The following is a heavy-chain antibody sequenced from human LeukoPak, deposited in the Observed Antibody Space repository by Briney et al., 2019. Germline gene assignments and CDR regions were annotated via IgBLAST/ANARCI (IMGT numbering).Heavy chain of an antibody. CDR3: ARASGSYFDWPDDNWFDP. D-gene: IGHD3-9*01. Sequence: SETLSLTCTVSGGSISSYYWSWIRQPPGKGLEWIGYIYYSGSTNYNPSLKSRVTISVDTSKNQFSLKLSSVTAADTAVYYCARASGSYFDWPDDNWFDPWGQGTLVTVSS. J-gene: IGHJ5*02. V-gene: IGHV4-59*01. CDR1: GGSISSYY. CDR2: IYYSGST.